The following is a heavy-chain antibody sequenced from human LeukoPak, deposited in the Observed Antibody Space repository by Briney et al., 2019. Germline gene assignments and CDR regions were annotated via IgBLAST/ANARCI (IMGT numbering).Heavy chain of an antibody. J-gene: IGHJ6*03. CDR3: ARVWGDPLGYYYYMDV. CDR2: INSDGSST. D-gene: IGHD2-21*02. Sequence: GGSLRLSCSASGFTLSSYWMHWVRQAPGKGLVWVSRINSDGSSTSYADSVKGRFTISRDNAKNTLYLQMNSLRAEDTAVYYCARVWGDPLGYYYYMDVWGKGTTVTVSS. CDR1: GFTLSSYW. V-gene: IGHV3-74*01.